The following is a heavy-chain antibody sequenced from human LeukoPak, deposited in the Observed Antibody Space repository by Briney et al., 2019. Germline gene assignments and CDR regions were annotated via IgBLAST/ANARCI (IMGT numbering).Heavy chain of an antibody. CDR2: IYYSGCT. CDR1: GGSISRYY. Sequence: PAETLSLTCTVSGGSISRYYWSWIRQPPGKGLEWMGYIYYSGCTNYNPSLKSRVTISVDKSKNQFSLKLSSVTAADTAVYYCARDGASWLTGGFDYWGQGTLVTVSS. D-gene: IGHD1-20*01. CDR3: ARDGASWLTGGFDY. J-gene: IGHJ4*02. V-gene: IGHV4-59*01.